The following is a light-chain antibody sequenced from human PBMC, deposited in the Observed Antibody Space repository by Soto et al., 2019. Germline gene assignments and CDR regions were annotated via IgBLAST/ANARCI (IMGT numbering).Light chain of an antibody. CDR2: EVS. CDR3: SSYTGSNNWV. CDR1: SSDVGGYNF. J-gene: IGLJ3*02. Sequence: QSVLTQPASVSGSPGQSITISCTGTSSDVGGYNFVSWYQQHPGKAPKLIIYEVSDRPSGVSIRFSGSKSGHTASLTISGLQPEDEADYYCSSYTGSNNWVFGGGTKVTVL. V-gene: IGLV2-14*01.